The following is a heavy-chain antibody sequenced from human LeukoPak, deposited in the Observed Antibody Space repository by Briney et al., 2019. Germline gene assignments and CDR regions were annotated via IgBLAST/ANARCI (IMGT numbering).Heavy chain of an antibody. CDR2: IIPIFGTA. CDR3: ARIYDSSGRFDY. D-gene: IGHD3-22*01. Sequence: SVKASCKASVGTFSSYAISWVGQAPGQGLEWMGGIIPIFGTANYAQKFQDRVTITADESTSTAYMELSSLRSKDTAVYYCARIYDSSGRFDYWGQGTLVTVSS. J-gene: IGHJ4*02. CDR1: VGTFSSYA. V-gene: IGHV1-69*01.